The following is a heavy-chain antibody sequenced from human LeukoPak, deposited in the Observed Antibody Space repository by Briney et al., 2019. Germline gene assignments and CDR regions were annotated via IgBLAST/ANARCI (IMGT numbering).Heavy chain of an antibody. J-gene: IGHJ3*02. CDR2: IKEDGSEK. Sequence: QAGGSLRLSCAASGFTFSGYWMSWVRQAPGKGLEWVANIKEDGSEKNYVDSVKGRFTISRDNAKNSLSLQMNSLRAEDTAVYYCVRGGFAFDMWGQGTMVTVSS. V-gene: IGHV3-7*05. CDR3: VRGGFAFDM. CDR1: GFTFSGYW.